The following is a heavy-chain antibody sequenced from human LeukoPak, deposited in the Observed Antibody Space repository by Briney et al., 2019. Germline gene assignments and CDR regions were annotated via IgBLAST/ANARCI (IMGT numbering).Heavy chain of an antibody. CDR3: AKGYSFDILSGYSSIDS. Sequence: GGSLRLSCAASGFASSGFTFSTFGMHGVRQAPGKGLEWVAFIRYDVSNKYYADSVKGRFTISRDHSKNTLYLQMNSLRAEDKAAYSCAKGYSFDILSGYSSIDSWGQGTLVTVSS. CDR1: GFTFSTFG. D-gene: IGHD3-9*01. J-gene: IGHJ4*02. CDR2: IRYDVSNK. V-gene: IGHV3-30*02.